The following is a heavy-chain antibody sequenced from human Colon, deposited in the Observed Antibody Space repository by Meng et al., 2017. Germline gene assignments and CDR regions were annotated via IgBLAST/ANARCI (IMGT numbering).Heavy chain of an antibody. CDR1: GLTFNNYW. CDR2: IKQDGSAK. CDR3: AGGSGWLIEY. Sequence: GRSLRPSCVVSGLTFNNYWMTWVRQAPGKGLEWVANIKQDGSAKYYVESVKGWFTISRDNAKNSPYLQMNVLRVEDTAVYYCAGGSGWLIEYWGQGTLVTVSS. D-gene: IGHD6-19*01. J-gene: IGHJ4*02. V-gene: IGHV3-7*01.